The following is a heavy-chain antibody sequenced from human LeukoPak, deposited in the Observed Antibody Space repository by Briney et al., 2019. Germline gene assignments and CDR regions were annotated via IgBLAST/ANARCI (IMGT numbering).Heavy chain of an antibody. Sequence: GGSLRLSCAASGFTFSDYYVSWIRQAPGKGLEWVSYISSSGSTIYYADSVKGRFTISRENAKNSLYLQMNSLRAEDTAVYYCARDRCSSTSCSYGMDVWGQGTTVTVSS. CDR3: ARDRCSSTSCSYGMDV. V-gene: IGHV3-11*01. D-gene: IGHD2-2*01. J-gene: IGHJ6*02. CDR2: ISSSGSTI. CDR1: GFTFSDYY.